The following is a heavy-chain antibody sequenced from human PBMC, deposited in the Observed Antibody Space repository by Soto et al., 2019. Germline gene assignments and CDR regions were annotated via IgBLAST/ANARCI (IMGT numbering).Heavy chain of an antibody. CDR2: VNPRSGDT. D-gene: IGHD5-18*01. CDR3: VRDCRDTVLAYTDFDI. Sequence: HVQLIQSGAEVRKPGASVKLSCEASGDIFTGFYVHWVRQAPGQGLEWMGLVNPRSGDTHYAQKFHGRVTMNRDTSTRSVYVELSSLRCEDTAVYYCVRDCRDTVLAYTDFDIWGQGPMVTVSS. V-gene: IGHV1-46*01. CDR1: GDIFTGFY. J-gene: IGHJ3*02.